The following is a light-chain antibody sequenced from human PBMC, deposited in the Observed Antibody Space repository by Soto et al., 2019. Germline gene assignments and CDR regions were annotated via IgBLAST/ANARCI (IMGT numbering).Light chain of an antibody. CDR1: QSVSSN. CDR3: QHYNIWPRT. V-gene: IGKV3-15*01. CDR2: GTS. J-gene: IGKJ1*01. Sequence: EIVMTQSTATLSVSPGERATLSCRASQSVSSNLAWYQQKPGQAPRLLIYGTSTRATGIPARFSGSGFGTEFTLTISSLQSEDFAVYYCQHYNIWPRTFGQGTKVEIK.